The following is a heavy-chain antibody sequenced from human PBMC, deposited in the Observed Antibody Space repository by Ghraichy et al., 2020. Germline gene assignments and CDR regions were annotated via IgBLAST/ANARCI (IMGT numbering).Heavy chain of an antibody. CDR1: GFTFSSYA. CDR2: ISGSGLST. D-gene: IGHD3-10*01. J-gene: IGHJ4*02. V-gene: IGHV3-23*01. CDR3: AKRLNTAMVRGVIDY. Sequence: GGSLRLSCAASGFTFSSYAMNWVRQAPGKGLEWVSAISGSGLSTYYADSVKGRFTISRDNSKNTLYLQMNSLRAEDTAVYYCAKRLNTAMVRGVIDYWGQGALVTVSS.